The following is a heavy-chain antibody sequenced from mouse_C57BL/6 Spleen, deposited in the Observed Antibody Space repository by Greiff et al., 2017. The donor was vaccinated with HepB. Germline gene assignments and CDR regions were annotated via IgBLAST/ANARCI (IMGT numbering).Heavy chain of an antibody. CDR3: ARSYNYAMDY. Sequence: QVQLQQSGAELVRPGTSVKVSCKASGYAFTNYLIEWVKQRPGQGLEWIGVINPGSGGTNYNEKFKGKATLTADKSSSTAYMQLSSLTSEDSAVYFCARSYNYAMDYWGQGTSVTVSS. CDR2: INPGSGGT. V-gene: IGHV1-54*01. J-gene: IGHJ4*01. CDR1: GYAFTNYL. D-gene: IGHD1-1*01.